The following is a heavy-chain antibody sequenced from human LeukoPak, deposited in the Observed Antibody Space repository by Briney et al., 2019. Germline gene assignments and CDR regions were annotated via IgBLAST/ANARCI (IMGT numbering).Heavy chain of an antibody. CDR1: GGSFSGYY. D-gene: IGHD6-19*01. CDR2: INHSGST. J-gene: IGHJ4*02. Sequence: SETLSLTRAVYGGSFSGYYWSWIRQPLGKGLEWIGEINHSGSTNYNPSLKSRVTISVDTSKNQFSLKLSSVTAADTAVYYCARFEYSSGWYDRTYFDYWGQGTLVTVSS. CDR3: ARFEYSSGWYDRTYFDY. V-gene: IGHV4-34*01.